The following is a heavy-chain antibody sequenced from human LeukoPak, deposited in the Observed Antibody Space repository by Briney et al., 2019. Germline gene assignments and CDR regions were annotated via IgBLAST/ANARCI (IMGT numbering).Heavy chain of an antibody. CDR1: GFTFSSYA. V-gene: IGHV3-30-3*01. CDR2: ISYDGSNK. CDR3: AGRSEDNDY. Sequence: QSGGSLRLSCAASGFTFSSYAMHWVRQAPGKGLEWVAVISYDGSNKYYADSVKGRFTISRDNSKNTLYLQMNSLRAEDTAVYYCAGRSEDNDYWGQGILVTVSS. J-gene: IGHJ4*02.